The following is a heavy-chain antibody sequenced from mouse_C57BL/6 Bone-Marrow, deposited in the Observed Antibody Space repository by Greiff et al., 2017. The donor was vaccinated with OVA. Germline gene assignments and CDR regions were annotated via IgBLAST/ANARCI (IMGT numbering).Heavy chain of an antibody. CDR3: AGYYGSSLYFDV. D-gene: IGHD1-1*01. CDR1: GYSFTDYN. Sequence: VQLQQSGPELVKPGASVKISCKASGYSFTDYNMNWVKQSNGKSLEWIGVINPNYGTTSYNQKFQGKATLTVDQSSSTAYMQLNSLTSEDSAVYYCAGYYGSSLYFDVWGTGTTVTVSS. CDR2: INPNYGTT. V-gene: IGHV1-39*01. J-gene: IGHJ1*03.